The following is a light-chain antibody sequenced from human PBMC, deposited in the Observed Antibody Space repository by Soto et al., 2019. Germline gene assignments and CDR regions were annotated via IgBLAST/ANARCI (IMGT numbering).Light chain of an antibody. CDR2: DTF. CDR3: QQYNSYSPLT. V-gene: IGKV1-5*01. CDR1: QSISSW. J-gene: IGKJ4*01. Sequence: DIQMTQSPSSLSASVGDRVSITSRASQSISSWLAWYQQKPGKAPKLLMFDTFSLESGVPSRFSGSRSVTEFTLTISSLQPDDYATYYCQQYNSYSPLTFGGGTKVDIK.